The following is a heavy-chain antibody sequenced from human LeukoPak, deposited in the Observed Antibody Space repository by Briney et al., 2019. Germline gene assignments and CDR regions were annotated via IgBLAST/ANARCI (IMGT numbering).Heavy chain of an antibody. Sequence: SETLSLTCAVYGGSTSSSGYYWGWIRQPPGKGLEWIGNIYYDGNTYYSSSLKSRITISVDTSKNQFSLILSSVTAADTAVYYCSRRRGGSSYFDFWGQGTLVTVSS. V-gene: IGHV4-39*01. D-gene: IGHD2-15*01. CDR3: SRRRGGSSYFDF. J-gene: IGHJ4*02. CDR1: GGSTSSSGYY. CDR2: IYYDGNT.